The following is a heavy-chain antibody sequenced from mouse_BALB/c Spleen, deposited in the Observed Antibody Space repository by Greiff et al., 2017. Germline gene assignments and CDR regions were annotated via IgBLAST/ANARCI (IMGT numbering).Heavy chain of an antibody. J-gene: IGHJ3*01. D-gene: IGHD4-1*01. Sequence: EVKLMESGGGLVKPGGSLKLSCAASGFTFSSYAMSWVRQTPEKRLEWVASISSGGSTYYPDSVKGRFTISRDNARNLLYLQMSSLRSEDTAMYYCARGELTGTWFAYWGQGTLVTVSA. V-gene: IGHV5-6-5*01. CDR2: ISSGGST. CDR3: ARGELTGTWFAY. CDR1: GFTFSSYA.